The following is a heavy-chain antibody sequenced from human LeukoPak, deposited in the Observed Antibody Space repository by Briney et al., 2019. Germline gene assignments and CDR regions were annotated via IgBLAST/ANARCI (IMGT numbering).Heavy chain of an antibody. CDR1: GLTPGRIW. Sequence: GESLSLAWAVYGLTPGRIWMSWVRQAPGKVREWVAIIKQDGREKYHVNSVKGRLTISRDNDKNSPYLQMNSQRAEDTAVYFCAREFGQQLVLWAEYYYYYYMGVWGKGTTVTVPS. J-gene: IGHJ6*03. CDR2: IKQDGREK. V-gene: IGHV3-7*01. D-gene: IGHD6-13*01. CDR3: AREFGQQLVLWAEYYYYYYMGV.